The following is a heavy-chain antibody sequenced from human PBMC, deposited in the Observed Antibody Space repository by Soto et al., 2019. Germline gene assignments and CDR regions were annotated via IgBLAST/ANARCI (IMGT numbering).Heavy chain of an antibody. CDR2: IYYSGNT. D-gene: IGHD3-3*01. CDR3: ARLGPADYDFWSGDYYYYYMDV. V-gene: IGHV4-59*08. Sequence: SETLSITRTVWGGSISRYYWSWFRQPPGKGLEWIGYIYYSGNTNYNPSRKSRVTISADTSKNQFSLKLSSVTAADTAVYYCARLGPADYDFWSGDYYYYYMDVWGKGTTVTVSS. CDR1: GGSISRYY. J-gene: IGHJ6*03.